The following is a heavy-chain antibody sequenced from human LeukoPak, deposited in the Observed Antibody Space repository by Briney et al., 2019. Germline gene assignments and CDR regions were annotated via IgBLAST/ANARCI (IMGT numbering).Heavy chain of an antibody. J-gene: IGHJ4*02. CDR1: GGSFSGYY. Sequence: PSETLSLTCAVYGGSFSGYYWSWIRQPPGKGLEWIGEINHSGSTNYNPSLKSRVTISVDTSKNQFSLKLSSVTAADTVVYYCAGGGMGRASTNWGQEPRAPASS. V-gene: IGHV4-34*01. CDR3: AGGGMGRASTN. CDR2: INHSGST. D-gene: IGHD1-14*01.